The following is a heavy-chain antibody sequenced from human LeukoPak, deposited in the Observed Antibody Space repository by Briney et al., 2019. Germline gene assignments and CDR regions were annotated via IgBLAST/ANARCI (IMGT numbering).Heavy chain of an antibody. CDR3: AKVRASWYFDL. V-gene: IGHV3-23*01. CDR2: ISGSGGST. CDR1: GFTFSSYA. Sequence: PGRSLRLSRAASGFTFSSYAMSWVRQAPGKGLEWVSAISGSGGSTYYADSVKGRFTISRDNSKNTLYLQMNSLRDEDTAVYYCAKVRASWYFDLWGRGTLVTVSS. J-gene: IGHJ2*01.